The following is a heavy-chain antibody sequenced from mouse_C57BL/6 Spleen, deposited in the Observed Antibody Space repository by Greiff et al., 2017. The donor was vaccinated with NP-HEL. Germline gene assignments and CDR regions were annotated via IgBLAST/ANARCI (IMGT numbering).Heavy chain of an antibody. V-gene: IGHV5-6*02. D-gene: IGHD2-3*01. J-gene: IGHJ4*01. CDR1: GFTFSSYG. Sequence: EVMLVESGGDLVKPGGSLKLSCAASGFTFSSYGMSWVRQTPDKRLEWVATISSGGSYTYYPDSVKGRFTIPRDNAKNTLYLQMSSLKSEDTAMYYCARHDGYYGDARDYWGQGTSVTVSS. CDR2: ISSGGSYT. CDR3: ARHDGYYGDARDY.